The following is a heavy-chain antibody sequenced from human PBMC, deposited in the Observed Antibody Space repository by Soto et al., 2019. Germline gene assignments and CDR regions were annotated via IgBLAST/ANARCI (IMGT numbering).Heavy chain of an antibody. CDR1: GFTFSDYY. D-gene: IGHD3-10*01. J-gene: IGHJ4*02. V-gene: IGHV3-11*05. Sequence: GGSLRLSCAASGFTFSDYYMSWIRQAPGKGLEWVSYISSSSSYTNYADSVKGRFTISRDNAKNSLYLQMNSLRAEDTAMYYCARVDYYGSGSPTLGYWGQGTLVTVSS. CDR2: ISSSSSYT. CDR3: ARVDYYGSGSPTLGY.